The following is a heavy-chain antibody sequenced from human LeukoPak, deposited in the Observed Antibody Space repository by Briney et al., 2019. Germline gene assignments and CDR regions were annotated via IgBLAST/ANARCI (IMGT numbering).Heavy chain of an antibody. CDR1: GYTFTSYG. D-gene: IGHD3-22*01. V-gene: IGHV1-18*01. CDR3: ARAGHRRYYYDNGYDY. J-gene: IGHJ4*02. CDR2: ISAYNGNT. Sequence: ASVKVSCKAPGYTFTSYGISWVRQAPGQGLEWMGWISAYNGNTNYAQKFQGRVTMTTDTSTSTAYMELRSLRSDDSAVYYCARAGHRRYYYDNGYDYWGQGTLVTVSS.